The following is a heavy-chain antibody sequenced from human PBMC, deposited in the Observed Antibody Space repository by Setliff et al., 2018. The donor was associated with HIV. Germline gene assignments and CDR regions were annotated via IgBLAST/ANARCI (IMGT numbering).Heavy chain of an antibody. V-gene: IGHV4-38-2*02. D-gene: IGHD3-3*01. CDR3: ARGRPEVLYDFWTDYYNAFDI. CDR2: LFHSGNT. CDR1: GYSISSGDH. J-gene: IGHJ3*02. Sequence: PSETLSLTCIVSGYSISSGDHWAWIRQPPGKGLEWIGSLFHSGNTYYTPSVKSRVIISVDTSKNQFPLKVKSVTAADTAVYYCARGRPEVLYDFWTDYYNAFDIWVQGTLVTVSS.